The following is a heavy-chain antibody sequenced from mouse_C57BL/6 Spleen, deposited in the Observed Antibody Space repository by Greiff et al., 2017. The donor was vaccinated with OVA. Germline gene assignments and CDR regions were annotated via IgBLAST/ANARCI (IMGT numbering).Heavy chain of an antibody. Sequence: EVHLVESGEGLVKPGGSLKLSCAASGFTFSSYAMSWVRQTPEKRLEWVAYISSGGDYIYYADTVKGRFTISRDNARNTLYLQMSSLKSEDTAMYYCTRESSYLYYFDYWGQGTTLTVSS. D-gene: IGHD1-1*01. CDR1: GFTFSSYA. CDR2: ISSGGDYI. V-gene: IGHV5-9-1*02. CDR3: TRESSYLYYFDY. J-gene: IGHJ2*01.